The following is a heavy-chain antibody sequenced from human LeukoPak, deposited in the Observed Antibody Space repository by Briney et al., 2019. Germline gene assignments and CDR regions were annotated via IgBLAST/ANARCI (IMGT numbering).Heavy chain of an antibody. CDR2: IHPGDSDT. D-gene: IGHD5-24*01. V-gene: IGHV5-51*01. J-gene: IGHJ6*03. CDR1: GYSLTSYW. Sequence: GESLKISCKGSGYSLTSYWIGWVRQMPGKGLEWMGIIHPGDSDTRYSPSFQGQVTISADKSISTAYLQWSSLKASATAMYYWGKKRDGNRSNMDVGDKGTTVTVPS. CDR3: GKKRDGNRSNMDV.